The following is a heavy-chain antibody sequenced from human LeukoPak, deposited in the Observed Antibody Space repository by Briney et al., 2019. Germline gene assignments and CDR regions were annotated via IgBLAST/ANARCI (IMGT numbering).Heavy chain of an antibody. V-gene: IGHV1-69*13. D-gene: IGHD2-21*01. CDR3: ASGGVIVGMDV. CDR1: GGTFSSYA. J-gene: IGHJ6*02. Sequence: ASVKVSCKASGGTFSSYAISWVRQAPGQGLEWMGGIIPIFGTANYAQKFQGRVTITADESTSTAYMELSSLGSEDTAVYYCASGGVIVGMDVWGQGTTVTVSS. CDR2: IIPIFGTA.